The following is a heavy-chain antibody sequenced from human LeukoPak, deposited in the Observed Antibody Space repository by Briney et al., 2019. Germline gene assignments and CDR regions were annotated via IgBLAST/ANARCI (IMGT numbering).Heavy chain of an antibody. CDR3: AREGYYYGSGSYSFD. CDR2: IYSGGST. D-gene: IGHD3-10*01. Sequence: GGSLRLSCAASGFTVSSNYMSWVRQAPGKGLEWVSVIYSGGSTYYVDSVKGRFTISRDNSKNTLYLQMNSLRAEDTAVYYCAREGYYYGSGSYSFDWGQGTLVTDSS. V-gene: IGHV3-53*01. CDR1: GFTVSSNY. J-gene: IGHJ4*02.